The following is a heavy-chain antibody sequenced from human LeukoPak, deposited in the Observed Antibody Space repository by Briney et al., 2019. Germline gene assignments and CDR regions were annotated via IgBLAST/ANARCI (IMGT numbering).Heavy chain of an antibody. CDR2: IYYSGST. CDR3: ARGFDGGGDSVDQSYAYYYMDV. CDR1: GGSISSSSYY. D-gene: IGHD5/OR15-5a*01. Sequence: PSETLSLTCTVSGGSISSSSYYWGWIRQPPGKGLEWIGSIYYSGSTYYNPSLKSRVTISVDTSKNQFSLKLHSVTAADTAVYFCARGFDGGGDSVDQSYAYYYMDVWGKGITVTVSS. J-gene: IGHJ6*03. V-gene: IGHV4-39*07.